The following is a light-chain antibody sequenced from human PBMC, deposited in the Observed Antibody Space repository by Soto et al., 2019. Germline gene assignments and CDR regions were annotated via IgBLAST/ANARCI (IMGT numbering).Light chain of an antibody. CDR3: QQHVSSPYT. Sequence: EIVLTQSPGTLSLSPGERATLSCSASQSVSSSYVAWYQQKPGQAPRLLNYGASSRSTGIPDRFSGSGFWTDLTPTISTLEPEDFAVYSCQQHVSSPYTFGLGNKLEIK. V-gene: IGKV3-20*01. J-gene: IGKJ2*01. CDR1: QSVSSSY. CDR2: GAS.